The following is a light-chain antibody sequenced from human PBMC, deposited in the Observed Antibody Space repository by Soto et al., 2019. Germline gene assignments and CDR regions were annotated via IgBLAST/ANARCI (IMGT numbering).Light chain of an antibody. CDR1: QSVGSN. V-gene: IGKV3-11*01. Sequence: EIVLTQSPTTLSLSPGERATLSCRASQSVGSNLAWFQEKPGQPPSLLIYDASNRATGIPARFSGSGSATDFTLTISRLEPEDFAVYYCLQRDNGLTCGGGTKVEI. J-gene: IGKJ4*01. CDR2: DAS. CDR3: LQRDNGLT.